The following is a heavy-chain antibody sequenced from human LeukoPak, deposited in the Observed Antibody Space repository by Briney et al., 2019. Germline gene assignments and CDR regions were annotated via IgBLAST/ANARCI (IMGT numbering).Heavy chain of an antibody. Sequence: GGTLRLSCAASGITFSSYGMSWVRQAPGKGLEWVSAISTTGGSTYYADSVKGRFTISRDNSKNTLYLQMNSLRAEDTAIYYCAKNGDRGAYCSGGSCYPYYYYYMDVWGKGTTVTVSS. CDR3: AKNGDRGAYCSGGSCYPYYYYYMDV. V-gene: IGHV3-23*01. J-gene: IGHJ6*03. CDR1: GITFSSYG. CDR2: ISTTGGST. D-gene: IGHD2-15*01.